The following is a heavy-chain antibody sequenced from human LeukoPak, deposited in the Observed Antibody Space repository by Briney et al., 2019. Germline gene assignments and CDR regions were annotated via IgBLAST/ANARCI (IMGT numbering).Heavy chain of an antibody. D-gene: IGHD2-2*01. J-gene: IGHJ4*02. CDR1: GYSISSGYY. CDR3: ARLVVPAAMGHGLDY. Sequence: PSETLSLTCTVSGYSISSGYYWGWIRQPPGKGLEWIGSIYHSGSTYYNPSLKSRVTISVDTSKNHFSLKLSSVTAADTAVYYCARLVVPAAMGHGLDYWGQGTMVTVSS. CDR2: IYHSGST. V-gene: IGHV4-38-2*02.